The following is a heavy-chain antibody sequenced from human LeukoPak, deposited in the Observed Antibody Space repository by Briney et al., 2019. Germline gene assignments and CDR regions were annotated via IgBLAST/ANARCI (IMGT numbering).Heavy chain of an antibody. D-gene: IGHD3-9*01. CDR1: GGSISSYY. CDR3: ASVNYDILTGYYFDY. J-gene: IGHJ4*02. V-gene: IGHV4-59*13. CDR2: IYYSANT. Sequence: SETLSLPCTVSGGSISSYYWSWLRHPPGKALEGIGYIYYSANTNYNPSLKSRVTISVDTSKNQFSLKLSSVTAADTAVYYCASVNYDILTGYYFDYWGQGTLVTVSS.